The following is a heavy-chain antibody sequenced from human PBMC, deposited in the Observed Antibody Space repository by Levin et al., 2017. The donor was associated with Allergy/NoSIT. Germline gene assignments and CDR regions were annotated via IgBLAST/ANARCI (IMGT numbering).Heavy chain of an antibody. D-gene: IGHD2-15*01. V-gene: IGHV5-51*01. CDR3: ARREGELRGVYYYYYMDV. Sequence: GESLKISCKGSGYSFTSYWIGWVRQMPGKGLEWMGIIYPGDSDTRYSPSFQGQVTISADKSISTAYLQWSSLKASDTAMYYCARREGELRGVYYYYYMDVWGKGTTVTVSS. CDR2: IYPGDSDT. J-gene: IGHJ6*03. CDR1: GYSFTSYW.